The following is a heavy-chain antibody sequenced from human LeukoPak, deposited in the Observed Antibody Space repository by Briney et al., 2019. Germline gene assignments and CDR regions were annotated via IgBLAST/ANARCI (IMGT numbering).Heavy chain of an antibody. V-gene: IGHV1-69*13. CDR1: GGTFSSYA. CDR3: ARGQSYSSGWYEFDY. J-gene: IGHJ4*02. CDR2: IIPIFGTA. Sequence: SVTVSCTASGGTFSSYAISWVRQAPGQGLEWMGGIIPIFGTANYAQKFQGRVTITADESTSTAYMELSSLRSEDTAVYYCARGQSYSSGWYEFDYWGQGTLVTVSS. D-gene: IGHD6-19*01.